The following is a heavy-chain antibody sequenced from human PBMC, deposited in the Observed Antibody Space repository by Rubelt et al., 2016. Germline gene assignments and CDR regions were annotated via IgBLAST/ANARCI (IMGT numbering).Heavy chain of an antibody. CDR3: ARRDTAMAP. J-gene: IGHJ5*02. CDR2: INPNRGGT. V-gene: IGHV1-2*02. CDR1: GYTFTGYY. Sequence: QVQLVQSGAEVKKPGASVKVSCKASGYTFTGYYMHWVRQAPGQGLEWMGWINPNRGGTNYAQKVQVRVTRTRDTSISTADMELSRLRSDDTAGYYCARRDTAMAPWGQGTLVTVSS. D-gene: IGHD5-18*01.